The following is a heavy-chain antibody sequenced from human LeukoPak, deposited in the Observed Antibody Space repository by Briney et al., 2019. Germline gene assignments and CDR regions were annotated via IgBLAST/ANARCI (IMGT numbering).Heavy chain of an antibody. CDR2: INPNSGGT. CDR3: ARYFDWARGYYYMDV. V-gene: IGHV1-2*02. Sequence: VASVKVSCKASGYTFTGYYMHWVRQAPGQGLEWMGWINPNSGGTNYAQKFQGRVTMTRDTSISTAYMELSRLRSDDTAVYYCARYFDWARGYYYMDVWGKGTTVTISS. J-gene: IGHJ6*03. D-gene: IGHD3-9*01. CDR1: GYTFTGYY.